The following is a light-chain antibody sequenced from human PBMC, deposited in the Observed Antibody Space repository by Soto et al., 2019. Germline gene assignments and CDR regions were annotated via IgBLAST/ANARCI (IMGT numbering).Light chain of an antibody. V-gene: IGLV4-69*01. CDR1: SAHSTYA. CDR2: LTSDGRL. J-gene: IGLJ2*01. Sequence: QPVLTQSPSASASLGASVKLTCALSSAHSTYAISWHQQQPGKGPRYLMRLTSDGRLNKGDGIPDRFSGSSSGADRYLTISSLQSEDEADYYCQAWGAGTRVVFGGGTKVTVL. CDR3: QAWGAGTRVV.